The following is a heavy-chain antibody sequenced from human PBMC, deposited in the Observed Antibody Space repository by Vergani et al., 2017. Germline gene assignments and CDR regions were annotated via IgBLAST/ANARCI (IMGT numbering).Heavy chain of an antibody. V-gene: IGHV1-24*01. Sequence: QVQLVQSGSEVRKPGASVKVSCQVSGYSLTELTIHWVRQAPGKGLEWMGGFDPEHGEVTFAHHIQGRVTMTEDRYTDTAYMELSSLRPEDTALYYCEIVTDYYDSSGYYLDYWGQGTLVTVSS. CDR1: GYSLTELT. J-gene: IGHJ4*02. CDR3: EIVTDYYDSSGYYLDY. D-gene: IGHD3-22*01. CDR2: FDPEHGEV.